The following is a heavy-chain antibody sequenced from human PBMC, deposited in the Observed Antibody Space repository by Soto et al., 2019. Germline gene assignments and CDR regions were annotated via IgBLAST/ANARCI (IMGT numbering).Heavy chain of an antibody. V-gene: IGHV3-53*01. Sequence: PGGSLRLSCAASGFSVTTNYMSWVRHAPGKGLEWISFIYSNGFTSYADSVKGRFIISRDKSKNTLYLQMNSLRADDTAVYYCAREYGDPQVYYYHYGMDVWGQGTTVTVYS. J-gene: IGHJ6*02. CDR2: IYSNGFT. CDR3: AREYGDPQVYYYHYGMDV. D-gene: IGHD7-27*01. CDR1: GFSVTTNY.